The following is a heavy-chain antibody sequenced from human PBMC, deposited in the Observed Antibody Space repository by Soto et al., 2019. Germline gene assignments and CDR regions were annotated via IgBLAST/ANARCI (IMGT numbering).Heavy chain of an antibody. Sequence: GGSLGLSCAASGFTFSTYGMNWVRRAPGGGLEWVASISSSGSFIYYADSVKGRFTISRDDAEKSLYLQMNSLRAEDTALYYCAREPEGIAAALDYWGRGTLVTVSS. D-gene: IGHD6-13*01. J-gene: IGHJ4*02. CDR2: ISSSGSFI. CDR1: GFTFSTYG. CDR3: AREPEGIAAALDY. V-gene: IGHV3-21*01.